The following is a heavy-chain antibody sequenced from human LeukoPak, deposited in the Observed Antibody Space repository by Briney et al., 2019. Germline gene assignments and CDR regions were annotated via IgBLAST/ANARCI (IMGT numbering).Heavy chain of an antibody. CDR1: GGSISSGGYS. Sequence: SETLSLTCAVSGGSISSGGYSWSWIRQPPGKGLEWIGYIYYSGSTYYNPSLKSRVTISVDTSKNQFSLKLSSVTAADTAVYYCARATYYDFWSGYEMYYFDYWGQGTLVTVSS. CDR3: ARATYYDFWSGYEMYYFDY. J-gene: IGHJ4*02. V-gene: IGHV4-30-4*07. D-gene: IGHD3-3*01. CDR2: IYYSGST.